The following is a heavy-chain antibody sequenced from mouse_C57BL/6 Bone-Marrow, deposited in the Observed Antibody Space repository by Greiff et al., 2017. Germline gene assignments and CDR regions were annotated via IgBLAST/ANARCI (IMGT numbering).Heavy chain of an antibody. CDR1: GYSFTGYC. CDR2: INPSTGGT. V-gene: IGHV1-42*01. Sequence: EVQLQQSGPELVKPGASVKISCKASGYSFTGYCMNWVKQSPEKSLEWIGEINPSTGGTTYNQKFKAKATLTVDKSSSTAYMQLKSLTSEDSAVYSCARGGSGGFAYWGQGTLVTVSA. D-gene: IGHD3-2*02. J-gene: IGHJ3*01. CDR3: ARGGSGGFAY.